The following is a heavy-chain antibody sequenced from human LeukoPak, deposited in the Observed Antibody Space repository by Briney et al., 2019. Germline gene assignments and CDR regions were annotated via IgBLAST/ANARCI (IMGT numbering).Heavy chain of an antibody. D-gene: IGHD1-26*01. V-gene: IGHV5-51*01. Sequence: PGESLKISCKASEYIFSTHWIGWVRQMSGKGPEWMGIVHPGDSDTRYSPSFQGQVTISADKSINTAYLQWSSLEASDTAMYYCARHSGGIGWWDLLLDYWGQGTLVTVSS. CDR1: EYIFSTHW. CDR2: VHPGDSDT. J-gene: IGHJ4*02. CDR3: ARHSGGIGWWDLLLDY.